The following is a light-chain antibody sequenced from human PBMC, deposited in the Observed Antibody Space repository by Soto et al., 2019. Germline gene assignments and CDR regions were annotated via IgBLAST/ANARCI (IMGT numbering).Light chain of an antibody. CDR1: QSVSSL. J-gene: IGKJ4*01. Sequence: EIVLTQSPATLSLSPGERATLSCRASQSVSSLLAWYQQKSGQPPRLLISDASNRATGVPARFSGSGSGTDFTLIIGSLEPEDFAVYYCQQRSNWPLSFGGGTKVEI. CDR3: QQRSNWPLS. V-gene: IGKV3-11*01. CDR2: DAS.